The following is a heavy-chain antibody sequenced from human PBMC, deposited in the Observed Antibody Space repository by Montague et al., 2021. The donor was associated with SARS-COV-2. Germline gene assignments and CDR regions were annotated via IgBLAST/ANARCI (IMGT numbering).Heavy chain of an antibody. V-gene: IGHV4-34*01. J-gene: IGHJ6*03. D-gene: IGHD2-2*01. CDR1: GGSFGDYY. CDR2: INHSGST. Sequence: SETLSLTCAVYGGSFGDYYWSWIRQPPGKGLEWIGEINHSGSTXXXPSXXXRVTISVDTSKNQFSLKLSSVTAADTAVYYCARFLRRVVPAATGHWEKNYYYYYMDVWGKGTTVTVSS. CDR3: ARFLRRVVPAATGHWEKNYYYYYMDV.